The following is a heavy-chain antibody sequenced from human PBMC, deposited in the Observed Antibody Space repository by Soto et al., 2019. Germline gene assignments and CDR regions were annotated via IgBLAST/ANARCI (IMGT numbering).Heavy chain of an antibody. Sequence: QVQLVESGGGVVQPGRSLRISCAASGFTFSSYAMHWVRQAPGKGLEWVAVIWYDGSNKYYADSVKGRFTISRDNSKNTLYLQMNGLRAEDTAVYYCARDGGGLVIKALLGWFDPWGQGTLVTVSS. CDR2: IWYDGSNK. CDR1: GFTFSSYA. D-gene: IGHD3-9*01. J-gene: IGHJ5*02. V-gene: IGHV3-33*08. CDR3: ARDGGGLVIKALLGWFDP.